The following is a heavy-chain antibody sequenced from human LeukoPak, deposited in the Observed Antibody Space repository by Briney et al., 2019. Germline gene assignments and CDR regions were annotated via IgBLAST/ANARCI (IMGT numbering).Heavy chain of an antibody. CDR3: ARDLPYFDWLLYSWFDP. CDR2: IIPIFGTA. V-gene: IGHV1-69*01. Sequence: ASVKVSCKASGGTFSSYAISWVRQAPGQGLEWMGGIIPIFGTANYAQKFQGRVTITADESTSTAYMELSSLRSEDTAVYYCARDLPYFDWLLYSWFDPWGQGTLVTVSS. CDR1: GGTFSSYA. D-gene: IGHD3-9*01. J-gene: IGHJ5*02.